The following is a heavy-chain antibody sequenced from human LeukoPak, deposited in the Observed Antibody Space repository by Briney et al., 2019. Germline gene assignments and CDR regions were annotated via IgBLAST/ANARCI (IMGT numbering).Heavy chain of an antibody. CDR1: GFPYSSYG. J-gene: IGHJ4*02. Sequence: PGGSLTLSYAASGFPYSSYGKHWVRQAPGKGLEWVAVIWYDGSNEYYADSVKGRFTISRDNSKNTLYLQMNSLRAEDTAVYYCARAPHSSSALDYWGEGTLVTVSS. CDR2: IWYDGSNE. D-gene: IGHD6-13*01. V-gene: IGHV3-33*01. CDR3: ARAPHSSSALDY.